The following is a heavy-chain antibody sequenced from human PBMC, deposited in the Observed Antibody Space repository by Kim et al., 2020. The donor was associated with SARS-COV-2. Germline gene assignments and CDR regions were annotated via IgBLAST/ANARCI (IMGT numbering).Heavy chain of an antibody. V-gene: IGHV3-21*01. CDR3: ARGTNMITFGGVIVKTIQ. CDR1: GFTFSSYS. CDR2: ISSSSSYI. Sequence: GGSLRLSCAASGFTFSSYSMNWVRQAPGKGLEWVSSISSSSSYIYYADSVKGRFTISRDNAKNSLYLQMNSLRAEDTAVYYCARGTNMITFGGVIVKTIQWGQGTLVTVSS. J-gene: IGHJ4*02. D-gene: IGHD3-16*02.